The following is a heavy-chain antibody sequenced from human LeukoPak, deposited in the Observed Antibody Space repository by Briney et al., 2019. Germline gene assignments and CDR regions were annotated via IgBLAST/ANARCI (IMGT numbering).Heavy chain of an antibody. V-gene: IGHV4-39*07. D-gene: IGHD6-13*01. J-gene: IGHJ4*02. CDR2: IHYSGST. CDR1: GGSFSSNSYY. Sequence: SETLSLTCAVSGGSFSSNSYYWGWIRQPPGKGLEWIGSIHYSGSTYYNPSLKSRLTISVDTSKNQFSLKLRSVTAADTAVYYCATDSSSWHPIDYWGQGTPVTVSS. CDR3: ATDSSSWHPIDY.